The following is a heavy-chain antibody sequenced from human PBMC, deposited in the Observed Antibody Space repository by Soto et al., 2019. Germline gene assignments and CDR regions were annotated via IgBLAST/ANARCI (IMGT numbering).Heavy chain of an antibody. Sequence: SETLSLTCAVYGGSFSGYYWSWIRQPPGKGLEWIGEINHSGSTNYNPSLKSRVTISVDTSKNQFSLKLSSVTAADTAVYYCARGIRVDIVATIRAYYYYYMDVWGKGTTVT. D-gene: IGHD5-12*01. J-gene: IGHJ6*03. CDR1: GGSFSGYY. CDR2: INHSGST. V-gene: IGHV4-34*01. CDR3: ARGIRVDIVATIRAYYYYYMDV.